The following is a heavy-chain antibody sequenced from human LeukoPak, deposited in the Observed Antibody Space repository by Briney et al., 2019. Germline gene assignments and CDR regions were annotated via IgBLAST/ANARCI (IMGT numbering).Heavy chain of an antibody. CDR3: ASEPYTG. CDR1: GGSINSGGYY. D-gene: IGHD2-2*02. V-gene: IGHV4-30-2*01. J-gene: IGHJ4*02. CDR2: IYHSGST. Sequence: SETLSLTCTVSGGSINSGGYYWSWIRQPPGKGLEWIGYIYHSGSTYYNPSLKSRVTISVDRSKNQFSLKLSSVTAADTAVYYCASEPYTGWGQGTLVTVSS.